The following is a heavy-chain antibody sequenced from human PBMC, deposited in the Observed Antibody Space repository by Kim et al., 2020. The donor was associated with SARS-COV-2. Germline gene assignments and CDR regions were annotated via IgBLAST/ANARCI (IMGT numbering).Heavy chain of an antibody. CDR2: IYYSGST. V-gene: IGHV4-59*01. D-gene: IGHD3-3*01. Sequence: SETLSLTCTVSGGSISSYYWSWIRQPPGKGLEWIGYIYYSGSTNYNPSLKSRVTISVDTSKNQFSLKLSSVTAADTAVYYCARGRSITIFGVVTAHSYMDLWGKGNTVTVSS. CDR1: GGSISSYY. CDR3: ARGRSITIFGVVTAHSYMDL. J-gene: IGHJ6*03.